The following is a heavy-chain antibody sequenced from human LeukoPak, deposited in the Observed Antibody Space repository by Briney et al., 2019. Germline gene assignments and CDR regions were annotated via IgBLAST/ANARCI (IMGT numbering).Heavy chain of an antibody. Sequence: ASVKVSCKVSGYTLTELSMHWVRQAPGKGLEWMGGFDPEDGETIYAQKFQGRVTMTEDTSTDTAYMELSSLRSEDTAVYYCARGTTVTTPNRFDPWGQGTLVTVSS. CDR3: ARGTTVTTPNRFDP. CDR2: FDPEDGET. J-gene: IGHJ5*02. D-gene: IGHD4-17*01. V-gene: IGHV1-24*01. CDR1: GYTLTELS.